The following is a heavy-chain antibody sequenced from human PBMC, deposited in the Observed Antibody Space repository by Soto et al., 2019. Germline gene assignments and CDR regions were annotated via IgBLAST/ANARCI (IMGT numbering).Heavy chain of an antibody. CDR1: GYTFTSYG. D-gene: IGHD1-1*01. CDR2: ISAHNGNT. V-gene: IGHV1-18*01. Sequence: QVHLVQSGAEVKKPGASVKVSCKGSGYTFTSYGITWVRQAPGQGLEWMGWISAHNGNTNYAQKLQGRVTVTRDTSTRTAYMELRSLISEDTAVYYCARGRYGDYWGQGDLVTVSS. J-gene: IGHJ4*02. CDR3: ARGRYGDY.